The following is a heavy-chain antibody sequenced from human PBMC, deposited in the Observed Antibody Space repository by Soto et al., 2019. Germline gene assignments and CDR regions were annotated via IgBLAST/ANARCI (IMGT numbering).Heavy chain of an antibody. CDR3: AKDFDSDETSHGPNDY. J-gene: IGHJ4*02. CDR1: GFSFSSYG. V-gene: IGHV3-23*01. Sequence: GGSLRLSCVASGFSFSSYGMSWVRQAPGKGLEWASIISGSGDAKYYADSVKGRFTISRDNSKNTMYLQMDSLRAEDTAVYYCAKDFDSDETSHGPNDYWGQGTLVTVSS. CDR2: ISGSGDAK. D-gene: IGHD3-22*01.